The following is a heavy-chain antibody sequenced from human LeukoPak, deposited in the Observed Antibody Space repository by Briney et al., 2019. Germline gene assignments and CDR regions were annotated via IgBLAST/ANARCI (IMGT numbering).Heavy chain of an antibody. J-gene: IGHJ3*02. V-gene: IGHV4-30-4*08. CDR3: ARAQTYFRGVMGDAFDI. D-gene: IGHD3-10*01. CDR2: IYYSGST. CDR1: GGSISSGDYY. Sequence: PSRTLSLTCTVSGGSISSGDYYWSWIRQPPGKGLEWIGYIYYSGSTYYNPSLKSRVTISVDTSKNQFSLKLSSVTAADTAVYYCARAQTYFRGVMGDAFDIWGQGTMVTVSS.